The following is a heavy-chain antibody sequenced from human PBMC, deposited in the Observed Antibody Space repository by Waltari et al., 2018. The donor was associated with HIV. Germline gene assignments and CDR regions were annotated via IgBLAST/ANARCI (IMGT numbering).Heavy chain of an antibody. V-gene: IGHV4-4*07. CDR1: GGSISNYY. Sequence: QVQLQESGPGLVKPSETLSLTCIVSGGSISNYYWSWVRQPAGKGLEWIGRIYASGSTNYNPSLKSRVAMSVDTSKNQFSLKLSSVSAADTALYYCARDPAVTTVGSFFDLWGRGTLVTVSS. J-gene: IGHJ2*01. D-gene: IGHD4-17*01. CDR3: ARDPAVTTVGSFFDL. CDR2: IYASGST.